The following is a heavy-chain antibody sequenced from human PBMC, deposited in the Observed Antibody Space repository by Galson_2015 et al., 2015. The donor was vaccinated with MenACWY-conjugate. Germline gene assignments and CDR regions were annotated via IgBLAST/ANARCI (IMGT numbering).Heavy chain of an antibody. Sequence: SLRLSCAASGFTFSSYAMSWVRQAPGKGLEWVSAISGSGGSTYYADSVKGRFTISRDNSKNTLYLQMNSLRAEDTAVYYCAKSDDFGGAATLDYWGQGTLVTVSS. CDR1: GFTFSSYA. J-gene: IGHJ4*02. V-gene: IGHV3-23*01. CDR3: AKSDDFGGAATLDY. D-gene: IGHD2-15*01. CDR2: ISGSGGST.